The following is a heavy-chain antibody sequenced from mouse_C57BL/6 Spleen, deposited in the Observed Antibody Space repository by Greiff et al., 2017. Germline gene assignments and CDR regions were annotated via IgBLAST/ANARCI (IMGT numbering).Heavy chain of an antibody. CDR1: GYTFTSYW. CDR2: IDPSDSYT. Sequence: QVQLQQPGAELVMPGASVKLSCKASGYTFTSYWMHWVKQRPGQGLEWIGEIDPSDSYTNYNQKFKGKSTLTVDKSSSTAYMQLSSLTSEDSAVXYCARRDYYAMDYWGQGTSVTVSS. J-gene: IGHJ4*01. CDR3: ARRDYYAMDY. V-gene: IGHV1-69*01.